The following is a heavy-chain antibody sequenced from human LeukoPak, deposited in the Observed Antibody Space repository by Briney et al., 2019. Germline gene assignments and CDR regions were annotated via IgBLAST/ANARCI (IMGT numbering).Heavy chain of an antibody. CDR3: AGSIAVAVLFDY. Sequence: SETLSLTCTVSGGSISSYYWSWIRQPPGKGLEWIGYIYYSGSTNYNPSLKSRVTISVDTSKNQFSLKLSSVTAADTAVYYCAGSIAVAVLFDYWGQGTLVTVSS. J-gene: IGHJ4*02. CDR1: GGSISSYY. D-gene: IGHD6-19*01. V-gene: IGHV4-59*12. CDR2: IYYSGST.